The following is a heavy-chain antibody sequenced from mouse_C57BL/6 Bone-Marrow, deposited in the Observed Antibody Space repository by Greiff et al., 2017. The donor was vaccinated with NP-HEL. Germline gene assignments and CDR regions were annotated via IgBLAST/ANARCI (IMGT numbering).Heavy chain of an antibody. CDR2: IYPGSGST. CDR3: ATTRLSTVEAPDY. CDR1: GYTFTSYW. D-gene: IGHD1-1*01. Sequence: QVQLQQPGAELVKPGASVKMSCKASGYTFTSYWITWVKQRPGQGLEWIGDIYPGSGSTNYNEKFKSKATLTVDTSSSTAYMQLRSLTSEASAVLYSATTRLSTVEAPDYWGQGTTLTVSS. V-gene: IGHV1-55*01. J-gene: IGHJ2*01.